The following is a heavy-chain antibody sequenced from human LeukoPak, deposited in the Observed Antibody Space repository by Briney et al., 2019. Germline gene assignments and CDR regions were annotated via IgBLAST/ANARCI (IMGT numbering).Heavy chain of an antibody. CDR1: GGSISSGGYY. J-gene: IGHJ4*02. CDR2: IYYSGST. Sequence: ASQTLSLTCTVSGGSISSGGYYWSWIRQHPGKGLEWIGYIYYSGSTYNNPSLKSRVTISVVTSKNQFSLKLSSVTAADTAVYYCASVMVYDSSGYYKYHFDYWGQGTLVTVSS. D-gene: IGHD3-22*01. V-gene: IGHV4-31*03. CDR3: ASVMVYDSSGYYKYHFDY.